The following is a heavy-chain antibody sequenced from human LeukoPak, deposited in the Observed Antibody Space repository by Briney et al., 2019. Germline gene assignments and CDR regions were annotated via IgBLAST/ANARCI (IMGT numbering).Heavy chain of an antibody. J-gene: IGHJ4*02. CDR3: ARGLRAVAGRGDFDY. Sequence: SETLSLTCTVSGGSISSGGYYWSWIRQHPGKGLEWIGYIYYSGSTYYNPSLKSRVTISVDTSKNQFSLKLSSVTAADAAVYYCARGLRAVAGRGDFDYWGQGTLVTVSS. CDR2: IYYSGST. V-gene: IGHV4-31*03. D-gene: IGHD6-19*01. CDR1: GGSISSGGYY.